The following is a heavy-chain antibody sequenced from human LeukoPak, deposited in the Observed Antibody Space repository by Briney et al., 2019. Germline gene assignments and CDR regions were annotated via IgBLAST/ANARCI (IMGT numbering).Heavy chain of an antibody. CDR1: GGSISSYY. Sequence: SETLSLTCTVSGGSISSYYWSWIRQPAGKGLEWIGRIYTSGSTNYNPSLKSRVTMSVDTSKNQFSLKLSSVTAADAAVYYCARGYYDFSLDAFDIWGQGTMVTVSS. V-gene: IGHV4-4*07. CDR2: IYTSGST. CDR3: ARGYYDFSLDAFDI. J-gene: IGHJ3*02. D-gene: IGHD3-3*01.